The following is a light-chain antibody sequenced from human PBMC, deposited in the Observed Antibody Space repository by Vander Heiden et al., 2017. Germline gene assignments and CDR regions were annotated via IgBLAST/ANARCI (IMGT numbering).Light chain of an antibody. V-gene: IGKV3-11*01. CDR2: DAS. CDR3: QQRSNWPPVLT. CDR1: QSVSSY. Sequence: EIVLTQSPATLSLSPGERATLSCRASQSVSSYLAWYQQKPGQAPRLLIYDASNRATGIPARFSGSGSGTDFTHTISSLEPEDFAVYYCQQRSNWPPVLTFGGGTKVEIK. J-gene: IGKJ4*01.